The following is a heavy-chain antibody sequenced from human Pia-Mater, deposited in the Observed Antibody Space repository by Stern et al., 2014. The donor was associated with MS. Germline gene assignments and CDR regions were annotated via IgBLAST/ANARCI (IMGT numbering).Heavy chain of an antibody. Sequence: QLVQSGAEVKKPGSSVKVSCKASGGTFNVYAINWLRQAPGQGLEWMGGIIPIFGTANYAQKFQGRVPITADESTRTSSMQLSSLRYDDTAVYYCARDGRHTDNYGLDVWGQGTTVTVSS. CDR2: IIPIFGTA. CDR1: GGTFNVYA. CDR3: ARDGRHTDNYGLDV. J-gene: IGHJ6*02. V-gene: IGHV1-69*01. D-gene: IGHD3-9*01.